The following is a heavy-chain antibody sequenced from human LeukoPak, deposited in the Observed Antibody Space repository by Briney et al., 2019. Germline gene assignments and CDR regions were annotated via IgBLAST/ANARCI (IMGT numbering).Heavy chain of an antibody. CDR2: INHSGST. CDR1: GGSFSNYN. Sequence: SETLSLTCGVFGGSFSNYNWTWIRQTPAKGLEWIGEINHSGSTDYNPSLKSRVTISVDTSKNQFSLKLSSVTAADTAVYYCARVYGSGYDFRGAFDSWGQGTMVTVSS. CDR3: ARVYGSGYDFRGAFDS. J-gene: IGHJ3*02. V-gene: IGHV4-34*01. D-gene: IGHD5-12*01.